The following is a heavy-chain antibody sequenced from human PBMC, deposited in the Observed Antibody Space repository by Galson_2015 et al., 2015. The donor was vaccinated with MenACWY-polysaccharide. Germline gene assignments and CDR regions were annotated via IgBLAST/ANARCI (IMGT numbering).Heavy chain of an antibody. D-gene: IGHD5-24*01. CDR1: GGSVTSSNHY. Sequence: SETLSLTCSVSGGSVTSSNHYWSWIRQPPGKGLEWIGYIYYSGTTKYNPSLKSRVTISVDTSKNQFSLKVTSVTAADTAVYYCARLTPTFSSVWRINWFDPWGQGSLVSVSS. CDR3: ARLTPTFSSVWRINWFDP. V-gene: IGHV4-61*01. J-gene: IGHJ5*02. CDR2: IYYSGTT.